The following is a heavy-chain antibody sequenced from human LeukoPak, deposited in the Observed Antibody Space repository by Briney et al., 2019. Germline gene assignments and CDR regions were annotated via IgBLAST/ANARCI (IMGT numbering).Heavy chain of an antibody. CDR3: ARDLGDGYNSDYYYGMDV. CDR2: INPSGGST. Sequence: ASVKVSCKASGYTFTSYYMHWVRQAPGQGLEWMGIINPSGGSTSYAQKFQGRVTMTRDTSTSTVYMELSSLRSEDTAVSYCARDLGDGYNSDYYYGMDVWGQGTTVTVSS. D-gene: IGHD5-24*01. V-gene: IGHV1-46*01. CDR1: GYTFTSYY. J-gene: IGHJ6*02.